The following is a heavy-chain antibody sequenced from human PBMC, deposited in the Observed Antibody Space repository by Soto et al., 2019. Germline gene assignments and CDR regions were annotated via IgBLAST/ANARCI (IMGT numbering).Heavy chain of an antibody. CDR1: GGTFSSYA. CDR2: VIRIFGTA. D-gene: IGHD1-1*01. J-gene: IGHJ6*02. V-gene: IGHV1-69*01. CDR3: AIGCEQLEVLVEGIDL. Sequence: QVQLVQSGAEVKKPGSSVKASCKASGGTFSSYAISWVRQAPGQGLEWMGGVIRIFGTANYAQKFQGRVKITADEPRRTDDMGLRGLRADETAVYYCAIGCEQLEVLVEGIDLGGPGTPVTVSS.